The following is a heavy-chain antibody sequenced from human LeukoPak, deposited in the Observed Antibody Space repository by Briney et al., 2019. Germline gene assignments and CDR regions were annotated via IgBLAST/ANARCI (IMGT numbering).Heavy chain of an antibody. D-gene: IGHD6-19*01. J-gene: IGHJ5*02. CDR1: GGSISSGSYS. V-gene: IGHV4-61*02. CDR3: ASSALSYSSDWYGVENWFDP. CDR2: IYTSRST. Sequence: SETLTLTCTASGGSISSGSYSWSWSRQATGRGLEWIERIYTSRSTNYNPSLNSRATISINTTKNQFSLKLSSETAADTDLYYCASSALSYSSDWYGVENWFDPWGQGTLVTVSS.